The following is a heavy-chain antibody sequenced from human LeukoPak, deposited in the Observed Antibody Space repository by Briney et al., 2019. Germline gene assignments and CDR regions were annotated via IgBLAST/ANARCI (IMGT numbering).Heavy chain of an antibody. Sequence: GGSLRLSCAASGFTFSSYGMHWVRQAPGKGLEWVAVISYDGSNKYYADSVKGRFTISRDNSKNTLYLQMNSLRAEDTAFYYCARSNILNAFEVWGQGTMVTVSS. CDR1: GFTFSSYG. J-gene: IGHJ3*01. CDR2: ISYDGSNK. CDR3: ARSNILNAFEV. V-gene: IGHV3-30*03. D-gene: IGHD2/OR15-2a*01.